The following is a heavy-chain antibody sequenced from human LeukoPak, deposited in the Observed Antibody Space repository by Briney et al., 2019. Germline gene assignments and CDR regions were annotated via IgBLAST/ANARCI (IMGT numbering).Heavy chain of an antibody. J-gene: IGHJ4*02. CDR1: GFTFSSYA. CDR2: ISYDGSNK. Sequence: GGSLRLSCAASGFTFSSYAMHWVRQAPGKGLEWVAVISYDGSNKYYADSVKGRFTISRDNSKNTLCLQMNSLRAEDTAVYYCAREGGYSYGLPFDYWGQGTLVTVSS. V-gene: IGHV3-30*04. CDR3: AREGGYSYGLPFDY. D-gene: IGHD5-18*01.